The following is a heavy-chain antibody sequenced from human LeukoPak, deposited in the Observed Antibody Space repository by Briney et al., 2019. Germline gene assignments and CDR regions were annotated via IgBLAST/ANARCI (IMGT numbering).Heavy chain of an antibody. D-gene: IGHD3-22*01. V-gene: IGHV1-69*04. J-gene: IGHJ5*02. CDR1: GGTFSSYA. CDR3: ARDRAYYDSSGYSQNWFDP. Sequence: SVKVSCKASGGTFSSYAISWVRQAPGQGLEWMGRIIPIFGIANYAQKFQGRVTITADKSTSTAYMELSNLRSEDTAVYYCARDRAYYDSSGYSQNWFDPWGQGTLVTVSS. CDR2: IIPIFGIA.